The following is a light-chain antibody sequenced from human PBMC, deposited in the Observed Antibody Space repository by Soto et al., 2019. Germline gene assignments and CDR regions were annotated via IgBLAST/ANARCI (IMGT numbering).Light chain of an antibody. V-gene: IGKV3-15*01. CDR3: QQYNNWPRT. CDR2: GAS. CDR1: QSVSSN. Sequence: IVMTQSPATLSVSPGERATLSCMASQSVSSNLAWYQQKPGQAPRLLIYGASTRATGIPARFSGSGSGTEFTLTISSLQSEDFAVYYCQQYNNWPRTFGKGTK. J-gene: IGKJ1*01.